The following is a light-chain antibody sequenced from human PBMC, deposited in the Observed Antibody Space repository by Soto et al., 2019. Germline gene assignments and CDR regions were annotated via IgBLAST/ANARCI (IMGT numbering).Light chain of an antibody. J-gene: IGLJ3*02. CDR3: ATWDDRLTDWV. Sequence: QAVVTQSPSVSGAPRQSVNISCSGNNSNIGSNAVHWYQQLPGKAPKLLMYYNDMLPSGVSDRFSGSKSGTSASLAISGLQSEDEGDYYCATWDDRLTDWVFGGGTKVTVL. V-gene: IGLV1-36*01. CDR1: NSNIGSNA. CDR2: YND.